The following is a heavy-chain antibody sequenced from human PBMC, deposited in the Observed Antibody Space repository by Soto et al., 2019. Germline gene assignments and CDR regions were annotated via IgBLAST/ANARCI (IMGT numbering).Heavy chain of an antibody. CDR1: GFTLSSYP. J-gene: IGHJ4*02. CDR3: ARQADSSGWPSPVGY. D-gene: IGHD6-19*01. V-gene: IGHV3-23*01. CDR2: VSVDPGNT. Sequence: GGSLRLSCTASGFTLSSYPMSWVRQTPGKGLQWVASVSVDPGNTYYADSVKGRFTISRDNSIYTLYLQMNNVTAADTAVYYCARQADSSGWPSPVGYWGQGTLVTVSS.